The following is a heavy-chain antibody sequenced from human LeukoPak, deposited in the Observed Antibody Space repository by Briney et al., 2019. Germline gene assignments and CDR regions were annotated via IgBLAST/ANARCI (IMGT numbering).Heavy chain of an antibody. D-gene: IGHD2-2*02. CDR1: GFTFSDYY. CDR3: ARDDVVVVPAAITYYYGMDV. CDR2: ISSSGSTI. V-gene: IGHV3-11*01. Sequence: GGSLRLSCAASGFTFSDYYMSWIRQAPGKGLEWVSYISSSGSTIYYADSVKGRFTISRDNAKNSLYLQMNSLRAEDTAVYYCARDDVVVVPAAITYYYGMDVWGQGTTVTVSS. J-gene: IGHJ6*02.